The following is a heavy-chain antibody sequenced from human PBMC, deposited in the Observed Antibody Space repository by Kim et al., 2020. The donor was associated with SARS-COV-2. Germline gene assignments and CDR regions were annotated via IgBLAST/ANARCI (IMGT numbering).Heavy chain of an antibody. V-gene: IGHV3-23*01. CDR2: ISGSGVST. Sequence: GGSLRLSCAASGFIFGIHAMTWVRQAPGKGLEWVSGISGSGVSTYYADSVKGRFTISRDNSKSTLFLHLNSLRAEDTAVYYCAKLRTGYYPRNYMDVWG. J-gene: IGHJ6*03. CDR3: AKLRTGYYPRNYMDV. D-gene: IGHD3-9*01. CDR1: GFIFGIHA.